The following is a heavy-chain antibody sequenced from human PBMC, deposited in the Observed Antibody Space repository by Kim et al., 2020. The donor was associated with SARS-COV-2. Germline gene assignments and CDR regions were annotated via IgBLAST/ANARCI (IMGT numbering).Heavy chain of an antibody. Sequence: ASVKVSCKASGYTFTSRGISWVRQVPGQAPGKGCEWMGWISGDSGDRRYSQKFQDRLTMTTDTSTSTAYMELRSLRSDDTAIYYCAKDQSPIPFDYWGQGTLVTVSS. J-gene: IGHJ4*02. V-gene: IGHV1-18*04. CDR2: ISGDSGDR. CDR3: AKDQSPIPFDY. CDR1: GYTFTSRG. D-gene: IGHD2-21*01.